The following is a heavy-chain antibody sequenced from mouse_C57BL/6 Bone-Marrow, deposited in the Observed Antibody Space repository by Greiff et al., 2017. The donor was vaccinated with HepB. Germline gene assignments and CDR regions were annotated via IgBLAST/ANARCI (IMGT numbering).Heavy chain of an antibody. J-gene: IGHJ2*01. D-gene: IGHD1-1*01. CDR3: ASSDYGSSYGDY. V-gene: IGHV5-17*01. CDR2: ISSGSSTI. Sequence: EVKVVESGGGLVKPGGSLKLSCAASGFTFSDYGMHWVRQAPEKGLEWVAYISSGSSTIYYADTVKGRFTISRDNAKNTLFLQMTSLRSEDTAMYYCASSDYGSSYGDYWGQGTTLTVSS. CDR1: GFTFSDYG.